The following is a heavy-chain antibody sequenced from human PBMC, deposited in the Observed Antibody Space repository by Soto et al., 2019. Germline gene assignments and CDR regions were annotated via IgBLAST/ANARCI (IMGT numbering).Heavy chain of an antibody. CDR3: ARDRCSSTSCYARSALYDTDV. CDR1: GVTLSSYG. V-gene: IGHV3-33*01. D-gene: IGHD2-2*01. Sequence: GGALRLSCGASGVTLSSYGLHWGRQAPGKGLEWVAGIWSDGTNKYYADSVKGRFTISRDNSKNTLYLQLNSLRAEDTAVYYCARDRCSSTSCYARSALYDTDVWGHGTTVTV. J-gene: IGHJ6*02. CDR2: IWSDGTNK.